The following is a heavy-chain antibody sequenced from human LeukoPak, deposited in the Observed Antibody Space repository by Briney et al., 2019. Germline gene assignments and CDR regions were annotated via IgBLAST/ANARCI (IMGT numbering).Heavy chain of an antibody. CDR3: ARDSVNGDYRNDAFDI. CDR1: GGSISSGGYY. J-gene: IGHJ3*02. V-gene: IGHV4-31*03. CDR2: IYYSGST. D-gene: IGHD4-17*01. Sequence: SETLSLTCTVSGGSISSGGYYWSWIRQHPGKGLEWIGYIYYSGSTYYNPSLKSRVTISVDTSKNQFSLKLSSVTAADTAVYYCARDSVNGDYRNDAFDIWGQGTMVTVSS.